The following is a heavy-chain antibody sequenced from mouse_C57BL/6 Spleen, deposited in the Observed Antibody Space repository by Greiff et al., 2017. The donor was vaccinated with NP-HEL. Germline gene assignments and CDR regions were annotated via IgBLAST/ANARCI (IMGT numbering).Heavy chain of an antibody. D-gene: IGHD4-1*02. CDR1: GYSFTGYY. Sequence: EVKLVESGPELVKPGASVKISCKASGYSFTGYYMNWVKQSPEKSLEWIGEINPSTGGTTYNQKFKAKATLTVDKSSSTAYMQLKSLTSEDSAVYYCARPSTGAWFAYWGQGTLVTVSA. V-gene: IGHV1-42*01. CDR2: INPSTGGT. J-gene: IGHJ3*01. CDR3: ARPSTGAWFAY.